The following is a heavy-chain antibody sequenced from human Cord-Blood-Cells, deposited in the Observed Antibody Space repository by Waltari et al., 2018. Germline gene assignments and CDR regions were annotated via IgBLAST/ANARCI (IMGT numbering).Heavy chain of an antibody. V-gene: IGHV4-38-2*01. D-gene: IGHD1-26*01. Sequence: QVQLQESGPGLVKPSETLSLTCAVSGYSISSGYSWGWLRQPPGKGLEWIGSIYHSGSTYYNPSLKSRVTISVDTSKNQFSLKLSSVTAADTAVYYCASGQWELRVYDYWGQGTLVTVSS. CDR2: IYHSGST. J-gene: IGHJ4*02. CDR1: GYSISSGYS. CDR3: ASGQWELRVYDY.